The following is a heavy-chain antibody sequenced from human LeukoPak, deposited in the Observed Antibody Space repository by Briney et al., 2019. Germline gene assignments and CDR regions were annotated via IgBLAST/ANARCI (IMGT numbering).Heavy chain of an antibody. CDR2: ISSSSSYI. Sequence: PGGSLRLSCAASGFTFSSYSMNWVRQAPGKGLEWVSSISSSSSYIYYADSVKGRFTISRDNAKNSLYLQMNSLRAEDTAVYYCARASMVRGVINGYYYYYGMDVWGKGTTVTVSS. D-gene: IGHD3-10*01. V-gene: IGHV3-21*01. CDR3: ARASMVRGVINGYYYYYGMDV. J-gene: IGHJ6*04. CDR1: GFTFSSYS.